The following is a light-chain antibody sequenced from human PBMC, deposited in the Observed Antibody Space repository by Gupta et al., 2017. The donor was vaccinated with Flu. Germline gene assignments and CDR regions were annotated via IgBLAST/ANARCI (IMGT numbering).Light chain of an antibody. CDR1: HDIQNW. CDR3: QQGYSFPIT. J-gene: IGKJ5*01. Sequence: DIQMTQSSSSVSASVGDRVTITCRASHDIQNWLDWYQQKPGKAPKLLIHVASNLQSGVPSRFSGSGYGTEFTLTISSLQPEDFATYYCQQGYSFPITFGQGTRLEIK. V-gene: IGKV1-12*01. CDR2: VAS.